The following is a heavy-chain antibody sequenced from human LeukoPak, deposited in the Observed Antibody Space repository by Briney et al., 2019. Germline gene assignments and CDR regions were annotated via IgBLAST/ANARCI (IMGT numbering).Heavy chain of an antibody. CDR3: ARLKSGLTTVSDY. CDR1: GFTFSDYY. Sequence: GGSLRLSCAASGFTFSDYYMSWVRQAPGKGLEWVSYISSSSGYTNYADSVKGRFTISRDNAENSLYLQMNSLRADDTAVYYCARLKSGLTTVSDYWGQGTLVTVSS. D-gene: IGHD4-17*01. V-gene: IGHV3-11*06. J-gene: IGHJ4*02. CDR2: ISSSSGYT.